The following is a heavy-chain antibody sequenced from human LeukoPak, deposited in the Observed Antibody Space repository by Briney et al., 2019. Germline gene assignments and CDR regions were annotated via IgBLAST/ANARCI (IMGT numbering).Heavy chain of an antibody. CDR3: AKVLGIFPYGDAFDI. V-gene: IGHV3-30*18. CDR2: ISYDGSNK. CDR1: GFTFSSYG. D-gene: IGHD3-10*01. J-gene: IGHJ3*02. Sequence: SGGSLRLSCAASGFTFSSYGMHWVRQAPGKGLEWVAVISYDGSNKYYADSVKGRFTISRDNSKNTLYLQMNSLRAEDTAVYYCAKVLGIFPYGDAFDIWGQGTMVTVSS.